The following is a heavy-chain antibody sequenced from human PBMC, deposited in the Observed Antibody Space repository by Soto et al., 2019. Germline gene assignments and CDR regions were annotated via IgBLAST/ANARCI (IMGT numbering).Heavy chain of an antibody. CDR3: AREGEGYCSGGSCYSGRNWFDP. CDR2: IIPIFGTA. Sequence: QVQLVQSGAEVKKPGSSVKVSCKASGGTFSSYAISWVRQAPGQGLEWMGGIIPIFGTANYAQKFQGRVTITADESTSTAYMELSSLGSEDTAVYYCAREGEGYCSGGSCYSGRNWFDPWGQGTLVTVSS. CDR1: GGTFSSYA. J-gene: IGHJ5*02. D-gene: IGHD2-15*01. V-gene: IGHV1-69*01.